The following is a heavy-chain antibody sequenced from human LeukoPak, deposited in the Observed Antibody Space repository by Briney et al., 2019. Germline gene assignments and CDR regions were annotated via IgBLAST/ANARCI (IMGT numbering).Heavy chain of an antibody. CDR3: AKDRDTVVVVTAIDAFDI. Sequence: GGSLRLSCAASGFTFSSYAMSWVRQAPGKGLEWVSAISGSGGSTYYADSVKGRFTISRDNSKNTLYLQMNSLRAEDTAVYYCAKDRDTVVVVTAIDAFDIWGQGTMVTVSS. CDR1: GFTFSSYA. D-gene: IGHD3-22*01. CDR2: ISGSGGST. V-gene: IGHV3-23*01. J-gene: IGHJ3*02.